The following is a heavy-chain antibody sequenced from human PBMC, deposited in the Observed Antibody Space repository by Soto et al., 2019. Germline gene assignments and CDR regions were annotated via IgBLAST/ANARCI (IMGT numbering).Heavy chain of an antibody. J-gene: IGHJ6*02. D-gene: IGHD3-22*01. CDR2: VSAYNGDT. Sequence: ASVKVSCKASGYTFTSYGISWVRQAPGQGLEWMGWVSAYNGDTNFAQKLQGRVTMTTDTSTTTAYMELRSLRSDDTAVYYCARKEGMYYYDSRGPGMDVWGQGTTVTVSS. V-gene: IGHV1-18*01. CDR3: ARKEGMYYYDSRGPGMDV. CDR1: GYTFTSYG.